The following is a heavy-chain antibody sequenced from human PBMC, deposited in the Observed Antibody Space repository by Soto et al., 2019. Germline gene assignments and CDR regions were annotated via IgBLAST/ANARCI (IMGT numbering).Heavy chain of an antibody. D-gene: IGHD1-26*01. CDR1: GFTFSSYG. J-gene: IGHJ4*02. V-gene: IGHV3-30*18. CDR3: AKDPIPYSGGYPGG. Sequence: QVQLVESGGGVVQPGGSLRLSCAASGFTFSSYGMHWVRQAPGKGLEWVALISHDGSNKYYVDSVKGRFTISRDNSKNILDLQTNSLRVEDAALYYCAKDPIPYSGGYPGGWGQGTLVTVSS. CDR2: ISHDGSNK.